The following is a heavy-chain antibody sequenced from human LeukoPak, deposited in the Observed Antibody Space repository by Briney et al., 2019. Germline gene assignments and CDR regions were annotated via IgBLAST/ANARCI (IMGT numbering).Heavy chain of an antibody. D-gene: IGHD2-15*01. CDR2: IYYSGST. Sequence: PSETLSLTCTVSGGSISSYYWSWIRQPPGKGLEWIGYIYYSGSTNYNPSLKSRVTISVDTSKNQFSLKLSSVTAADTAVYYCARQGVVVVAATRYDYYYGMDVWGQGTTVTVSS. J-gene: IGHJ6*02. CDR1: GGSISSYY. V-gene: IGHV4-59*08. CDR3: ARQGVVVVAATRYDYYYGMDV.